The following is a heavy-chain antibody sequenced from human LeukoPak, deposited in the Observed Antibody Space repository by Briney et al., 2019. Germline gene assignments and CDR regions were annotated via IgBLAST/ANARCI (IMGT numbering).Heavy chain of an antibody. CDR3: ARYNGDLTGGFDY. Sequence: ASVKVSCKASGYTFTNYYIHWVRQAPGRGLEWMGIINPAGGSTGYAQKFQGRVTMTRDTSTSTVYMELSSLRSEDMAVYYCARYNGDLTGGFDYWGQGTLVTVSS. D-gene: IGHD4-17*01. CDR1: GYTFTNYY. V-gene: IGHV1-46*01. CDR2: INPAGGST. J-gene: IGHJ4*02.